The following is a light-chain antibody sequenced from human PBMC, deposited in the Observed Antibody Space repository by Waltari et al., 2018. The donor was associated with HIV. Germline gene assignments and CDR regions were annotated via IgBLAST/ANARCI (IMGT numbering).Light chain of an antibody. CDR2: GAS. V-gene: IGKV3-15*01. J-gene: IGKJ2*03. CDR3: QQYNNWPHS. Sequence: EIVMTKPPATLPVSPGERATLSCRASQSVSSNLAWYQQKPGQAPRLLIYGASTRATGIPARFSGSGSGTEFTLTISSLQSEDFAVYYCQQYNNWPHSFGQGTKLEIK. CDR1: QSVSSN.